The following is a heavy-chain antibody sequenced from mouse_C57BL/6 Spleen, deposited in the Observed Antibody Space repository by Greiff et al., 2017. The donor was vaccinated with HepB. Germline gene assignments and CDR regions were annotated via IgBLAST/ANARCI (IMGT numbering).Heavy chain of an antibody. J-gene: IGHJ1*03. Sequence: EVQLVESEGGLVQPGSSMKLSCTASGFTFSDYYMDWVRQVPEKGLEWVANINYDGSSTDYLDSLKSRFIISRDNAKNILYLQMSSLKSEDTATYYCARDKYWYFDVWGTGTTVTVSS. CDR2: INYDGSST. V-gene: IGHV5-16*01. CDR3: ARDKYWYFDV. CDR1: GFTFSDYY.